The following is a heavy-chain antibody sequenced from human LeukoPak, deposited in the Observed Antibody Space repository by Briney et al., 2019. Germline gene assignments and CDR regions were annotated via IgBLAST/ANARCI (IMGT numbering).Heavy chain of an antibody. Sequence: GASVKVSCKASGYTFTGYYMHWVRQAPGQGLEWMGRINPNSGGTNYAQKFQGRVTMTRDTSISTAYMELSRLRSDDTAVYYCARAATIFGVVRDAFDIWGQGTMVTVSS. CDR3: ARAATIFGVVRDAFDI. J-gene: IGHJ3*02. CDR2: INPNSGGT. CDR1: GYTFTGYY. D-gene: IGHD3-3*01. V-gene: IGHV1-2*06.